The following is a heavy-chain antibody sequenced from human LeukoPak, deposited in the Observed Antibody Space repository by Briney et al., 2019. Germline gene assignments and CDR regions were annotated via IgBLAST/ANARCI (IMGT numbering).Heavy chain of an antibody. D-gene: IGHD3-22*01. CDR2: IYPGDSDT. CDR1: GYSFTRYW. V-gene: IGHV5-51*01. CDR3: ARGGPHSFDSSGYSDAFDI. J-gene: IGHJ3*02. Sequence: GESLKISCKGSGYSFTRYWIGWVRQMPGKGLEWMGIIYPGDSDTRYSPSFQGQVPISADKSISTAYLQWSSLKASDTAMYYCARGGPHSFDSSGYSDAFDIWGQGTMVTVSS.